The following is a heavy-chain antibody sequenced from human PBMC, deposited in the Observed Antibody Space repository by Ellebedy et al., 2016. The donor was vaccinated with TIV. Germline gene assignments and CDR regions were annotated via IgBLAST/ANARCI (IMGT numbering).Heavy chain of an antibody. CDR1: GFTFSSYA. CDR3: AACVEGGWFDP. J-gene: IGHJ5*02. Sequence: GGSLRLXCAASGFTFSSYAMSWVRQAPGKGLEWVSAISGSGGSTYYADSVKGRFTISRDNSKNSLYLQMNSLRAEDTAVYYCAACVEGGWFDPWGQGTLVTVSS. V-gene: IGHV3-23*01. D-gene: IGHD1-1*01. CDR2: ISGSGGST.